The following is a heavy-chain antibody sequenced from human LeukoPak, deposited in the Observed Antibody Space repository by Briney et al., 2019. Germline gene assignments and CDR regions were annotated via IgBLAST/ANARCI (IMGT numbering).Heavy chain of an antibody. Sequence: PSETLSLTCAVYGGSLSGYYWSWIRQAPGKGLEWIGEINHIGSTNYNPSLKSRVTMFVDTSKNQFSLRLFSVTAADTAIYYCARGGSKPMIIRYWGQGTQVTVSS. J-gene: IGHJ4*02. CDR2: INHIGST. D-gene: IGHD3-16*01. CDR3: ARGGSKPMIIRY. V-gene: IGHV4-34*01. CDR1: GGSLSGYY.